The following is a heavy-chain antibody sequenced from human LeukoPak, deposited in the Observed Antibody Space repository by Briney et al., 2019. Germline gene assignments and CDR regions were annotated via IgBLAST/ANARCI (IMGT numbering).Heavy chain of an antibody. Sequence: SETLSLTCTVSGGSISDFYWSWIRQPPGKGLEWIGFIYYSGSTNYNPSLKSRATISVDSSKKQFSLRLTSMTAADTAVYYCARHRGDCQHPFDYWGQGTLVTVSS. D-gene: IGHD2-21*02. V-gene: IGHV4-59*08. CDR3: ARHRGDCQHPFDY. CDR1: GGSISDFY. J-gene: IGHJ4*02. CDR2: IYYSGST.